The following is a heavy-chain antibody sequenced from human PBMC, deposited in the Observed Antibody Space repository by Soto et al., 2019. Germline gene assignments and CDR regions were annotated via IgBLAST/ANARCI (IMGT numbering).Heavy chain of an antibody. Sequence: GGSLILSCAASGFTFSNYWMSWVRQAQGKGLEWVANIKQDGSEKYYVDSVKGRFTISRDNTKNSLYLRMNSLRAEDTAVYYCAREGGLFDYWGQGTQVTVSS. V-gene: IGHV3-7*05. CDR2: IKQDGSEK. CDR3: AREGGLFDY. CDR1: GFTFSNYW. J-gene: IGHJ4*02.